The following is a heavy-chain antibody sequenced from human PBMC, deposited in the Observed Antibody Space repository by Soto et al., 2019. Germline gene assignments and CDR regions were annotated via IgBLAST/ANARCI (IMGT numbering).Heavy chain of an antibody. D-gene: IGHD6-19*01. J-gene: IGHJ6*02. CDR3: ARGAVAGNYYYYGMDV. V-gene: IGHV3-30-3*01. CDR2: ISYDGSNK. Sequence: PGGSLRLSCAASGLTFSSYAMHWVRQAPGKGLEWVAVISYDGSNKYYADSVKGRFTISRDNSKNTLYLQMNSLRAEDTAVYYCARGAVAGNYYYYGMDVWGQGTTVTVSS. CDR1: GLTFSSYA.